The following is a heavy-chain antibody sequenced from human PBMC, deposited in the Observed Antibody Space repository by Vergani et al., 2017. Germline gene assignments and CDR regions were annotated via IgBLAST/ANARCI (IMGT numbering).Heavy chain of an antibody. V-gene: IGHV3-23*01. D-gene: IGHD3-22*01. CDR1: GFTFSSYA. J-gene: IGHJ4*02. CDR3: AKGVGDYDSSGYCDY. CDR2: ISGSGGST. Sequence: EVQLLESGGGLVQPGGSLRLSCAASGFTFSSYAMSWVRQAPGKRLEWVSAISGSGGSTYYADSVKGRFTISRDNSKNTLYLQMNSLRAEDTAVYYCAKGVGDYDSSGYCDYWGQGTLVTVSS.